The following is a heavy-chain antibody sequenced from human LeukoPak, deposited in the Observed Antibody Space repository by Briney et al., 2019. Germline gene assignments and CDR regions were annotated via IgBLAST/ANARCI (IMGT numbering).Heavy chain of an antibody. CDR3: ARGQFQPDY. J-gene: IGHJ4*02. D-gene: IGHD6-19*01. CDR2: ISYDGSNK. Sequence: GGSLRLSCAASGFTFSSYAMHWVRQAPGKGLEWVAVISYDGSNKYYADSVKRRFTISRDNSKNTLYLQMNSLRAEDTAVYYCARGQFQPDYWGQGTLVTVSS. CDR1: GFTFSSYA. V-gene: IGHV3-30-3*01.